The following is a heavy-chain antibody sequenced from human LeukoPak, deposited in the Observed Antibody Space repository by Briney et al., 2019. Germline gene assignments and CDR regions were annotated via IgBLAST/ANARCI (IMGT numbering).Heavy chain of an antibody. CDR2: IHYSGST. CDR1: GDSISSGDHY. D-gene: IGHD6-19*01. CDR3: ARAAAGTNSWYYFDY. V-gene: IGHV4-30-4*01. Sequence: SETLSLTCTVSGDSISSGDHYWSWIRPPPGKGLEWIGYIHYSGSTYYNPSLKSRVIISGDMSKNQFSLSLNSLTAADSAMYYCARAAAGTNSWYYFDYWGQGTLVTVSS. J-gene: IGHJ4*02.